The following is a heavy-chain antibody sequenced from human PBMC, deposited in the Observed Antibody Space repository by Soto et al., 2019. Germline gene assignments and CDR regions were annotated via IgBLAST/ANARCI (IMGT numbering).Heavy chain of an antibody. CDR3: VRARGYGDWDY. Sequence: EVQLVESGGGLVQPGGSLRLSCAASGFTFSSYDMHWVRQATGKGLEWVSVIGTAGDTYYPGSVKGRVTIYRENAKNSLYFQMNSMSAGDRAVFYCVRARGYGDWDYCTQETLVTVSS. CDR1: GFTFSSYD. D-gene: IGHD5-12*01. V-gene: IGHV3-13*01. J-gene: IGHJ4*02. CDR2: IGTAGDT.